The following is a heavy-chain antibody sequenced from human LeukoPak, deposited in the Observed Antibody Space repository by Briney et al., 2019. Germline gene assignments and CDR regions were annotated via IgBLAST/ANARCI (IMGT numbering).Heavy chain of an antibody. Sequence: GGSLRLSCAASGFTFSSYAMSWVRQAPGKGLEWVSFIYSGDTHYSDSVKGRFTISRDHSKNTLYLQMNSLRAEDTAVYYCARRAGAYSHPYDYWGQGTLVTVSS. CDR2: IYSGDT. D-gene: IGHD4/OR15-4a*01. CDR3: ARRAGAYSHPYDY. J-gene: IGHJ4*02. V-gene: IGHV3-23*03. CDR1: GFTFSSYA.